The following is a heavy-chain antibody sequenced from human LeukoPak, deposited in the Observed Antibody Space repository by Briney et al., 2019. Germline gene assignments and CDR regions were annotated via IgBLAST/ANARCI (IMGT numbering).Heavy chain of an antibody. J-gene: IGHJ4*02. CDR3: AKGSSGARPYFFDY. CDR1: GFTFSSYV. Sequence: GGSLRLSRAASGFTFSSYVMSWVRQAPGKGLEWVSAITGGSDSTYYADSVKGRFTISRDNSKNTLYLQMNSLRAEDTAVYYCAKGSSGARPYFFDYWGQGTLITVSS. V-gene: IGHV3-23*01. CDR2: ITGGSDST.